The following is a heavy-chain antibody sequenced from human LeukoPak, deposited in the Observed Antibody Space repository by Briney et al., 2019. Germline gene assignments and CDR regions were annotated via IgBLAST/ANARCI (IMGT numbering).Heavy chain of an antibody. J-gene: IGHJ5*02. CDR1: GGSFSGYY. V-gene: IGHV4-34*01. CDR3: ARTVPRTTYYYDSSGNWFDP. D-gene: IGHD3-22*01. Sequence: SETLSLTCAVYGGSFSGYYWSWIRQPPGKGLEWIGEINHSGSTNYNPSLKSRVTISVDTSKNQFSLKLSSVTAADTAVYYCARTVPRTTYYYDSSGNWFDPWGQGTLVTVSS. CDR2: INHSGST.